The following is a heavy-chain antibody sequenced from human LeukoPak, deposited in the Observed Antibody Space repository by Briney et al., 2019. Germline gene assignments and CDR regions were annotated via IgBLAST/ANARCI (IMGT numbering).Heavy chain of an antibody. Sequence: PSETLSLTCAVSGASISGSNYYWGWIRQPPGTGLEWIGNIYSSGSTYYNASLQSRVTISIDTSKNQFSLKLGSVTAADTAVYYCARTGSSGIDPWGQGTLVTVSS. J-gene: IGHJ5*02. D-gene: IGHD3-10*01. CDR2: IYSSGST. V-gene: IGHV4-39*01. CDR3: ARTGSSGIDP. CDR1: GASISGSNYY.